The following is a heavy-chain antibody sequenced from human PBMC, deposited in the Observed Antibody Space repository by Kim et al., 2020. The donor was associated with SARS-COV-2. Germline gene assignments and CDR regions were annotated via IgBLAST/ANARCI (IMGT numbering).Heavy chain of an antibody. CDR1: GFTFSSYS. CDR2: SSSSSSYI. J-gene: IGHJ4*02. V-gene: IGHV3-21*01. Sequence: GGSLRLSCAASGFTFSSYSMNWVRQAPGKGLEWVSSSSSSSSYIYYADSVKGRFTISRDNAKNSQYLQMNSLRAEDTAVYYCARGTYLWFGELRELDYWGQGTLVTVSS. D-gene: IGHD3-10*01. CDR3: ARGTYLWFGELRELDY.